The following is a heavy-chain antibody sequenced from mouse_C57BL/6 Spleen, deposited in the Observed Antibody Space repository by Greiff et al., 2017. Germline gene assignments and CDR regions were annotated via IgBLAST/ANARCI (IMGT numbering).Heavy chain of an antibody. J-gene: IGHJ1*03. D-gene: IGHD1-1*01. CDR1: GYTFTSYW. V-gene: IGHV1-64*01. CDR3: AREYDYVVLYWYIDV. Sequence: QVQLQQPGAELVKPGASVKLSCKASGYTFTSYWMHWVKQRPGKGLEWIGMIHPNSGSTNYNGKFKSKATLTVDKSSSTADMKLSSLTSEDSAVYICAREYDYVVLYWYIDVGGTGTTVTVHS. CDR2: IHPNSGST.